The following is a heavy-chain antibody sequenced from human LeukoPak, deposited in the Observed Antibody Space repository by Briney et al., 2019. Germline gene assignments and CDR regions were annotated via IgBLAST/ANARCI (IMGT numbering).Heavy chain of an antibody. CDR3: AGDRSGSYDY. J-gene: IGHJ4*02. V-gene: IGHV3-66*01. D-gene: IGHD1-26*01. CDR2: IYSGGET. CDR1: GFAVSSSY. Sequence: GSLRLSCAASGFAVSSSYMAWVRQAPEKGLEWVSIIYSGGETFYADSVKGRFTISRDNSNNTVYLQLDSLRVEDTATYYCAGDRSGSYDYWGQGTLVTVSS.